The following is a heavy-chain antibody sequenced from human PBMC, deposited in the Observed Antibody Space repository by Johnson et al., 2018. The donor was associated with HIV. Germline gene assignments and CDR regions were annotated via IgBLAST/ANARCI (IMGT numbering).Heavy chain of an antibody. J-gene: IGHJ3*02. V-gene: IGHV3-23*04. CDR3: AKQETSPAAGTFGAFDI. Sequence: VESGGGLVQPGGSLRLSCAASGFTFSSYAMHWVRQTPGKGLEWVSAISGSGGSKYYADSVKGRFTISRDNSKNTLYLQMNSLRAEDTAVYYCAKQETSPAAGTFGAFDIWGQGTMVTVSS. CDR1: GFTFSSYA. D-gene: IGHD6-13*01. CDR2: ISGSGGSK.